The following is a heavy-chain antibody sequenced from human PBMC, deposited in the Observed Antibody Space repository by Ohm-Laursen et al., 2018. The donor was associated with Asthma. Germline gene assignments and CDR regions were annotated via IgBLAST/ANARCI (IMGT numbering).Heavy chain of an antibody. CDR3: ARIGPEWELPGREYSLHH. CDR1: GYTFSRYS. CDR2: ISTASTFI. V-gene: IGHV3-21*01. D-gene: IGHD1-26*01. Sequence: GSLRLSCSAPGYTFSRYSIHWVRQVQGKGLEWVASISTASTFIYYADSVRGRFTTSRDNAKNSVYLQMNSLRAEDTALYYCARIGPEWELPGREYSLHHWGQGTQVTVSS. J-gene: IGHJ1*01.